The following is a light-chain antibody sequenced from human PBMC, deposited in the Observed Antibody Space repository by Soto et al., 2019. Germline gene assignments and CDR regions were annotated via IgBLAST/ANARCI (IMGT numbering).Light chain of an antibody. CDR1: QSVSSSY. Sequence: EIVLTQSPGTLSLSPGERATLSCRASQSVSSSYLAWYQQKPGQAPRLLIYGASSRATGIPDRXSGSXSGXXXXXXXXRLEPEDFAVYYCQQYGSSPGTFGPGTKVDIK. J-gene: IGKJ3*01. CDR2: GAS. CDR3: QQYGSSPGT. V-gene: IGKV3-20*01.